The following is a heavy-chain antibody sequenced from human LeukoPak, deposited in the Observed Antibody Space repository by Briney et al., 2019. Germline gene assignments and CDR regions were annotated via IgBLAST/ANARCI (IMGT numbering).Heavy chain of an antibody. CDR1: GFTVSTNY. V-gene: IGHV3-66*02. J-gene: IGHJ4*02. D-gene: IGHD2-2*01. Sequence: GGSLRLSCAVSGFTVSTNYMSWVRQAPGKGLEWVSILYSTGTTYYADSVKGRFTISRDNSKNTLSLQMNSLRAEDTAVYYCARRGDCSSTSCLFFDYWGQGTLVTVSS. CDR2: LYSTGTT. CDR3: ARRGDCSSTSCLFFDY.